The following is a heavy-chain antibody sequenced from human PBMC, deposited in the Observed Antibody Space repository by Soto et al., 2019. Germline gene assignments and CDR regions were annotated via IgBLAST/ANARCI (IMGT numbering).Heavy chain of an antibody. CDR1: GFTFSSYE. D-gene: IGHD5-18*01. J-gene: IGHJ5*02. Sequence: GVSRRLSCAASGFTFSSYEMNWVRQAPGKGLEWVSYISSSGSTIYYADSVKGRFTISRDNAKNSLYLQMNSLRAEDTAVYYCARELGTAMGPNWFDPWGQGTLVTVSS. V-gene: IGHV3-48*03. CDR2: ISSSGSTI. CDR3: ARELGTAMGPNWFDP.